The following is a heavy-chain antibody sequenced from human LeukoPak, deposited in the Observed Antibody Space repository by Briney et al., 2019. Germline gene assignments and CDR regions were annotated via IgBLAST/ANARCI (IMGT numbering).Heavy chain of an antibody. V-gene: IGHV3-21*04. D-gene: IGHD3-22*01. CDR3: AKAYYYASSGYYSQYFDY. J-gene: IGHJ4*02. CDR1: GFTFSSYS. CDR2: ISSSSSDI. Sequence: GGSLRLSCAASGFTFSSYSMNWVRQAPGKGLEWVSSISSSSSDIYYADSVKGRFTISRDNAKNSLYLQMNSLRAEDTAVYYCAKAYYYASSGYYSQYFDYWGQGTLVTVSS.